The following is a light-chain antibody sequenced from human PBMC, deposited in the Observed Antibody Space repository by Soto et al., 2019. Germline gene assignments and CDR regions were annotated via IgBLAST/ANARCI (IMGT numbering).Light chain of an antibody. CDR2: EVS. J-gene: IGLJ1*01. Sequence: QSVLTQPASVSGSPGQSITISCTGTSSDVGHYDFVSWYQQHPGKAPKLMIYEVSNRPSGVSDRFSASKSGNTASLTISGLQAEDEADYYCSSYAGSGTLISATGTKVTVL. V-gene: IGLV2-14*01. CDR3: SSYAGSGTLI. CDR1: SSDVGHYDF.